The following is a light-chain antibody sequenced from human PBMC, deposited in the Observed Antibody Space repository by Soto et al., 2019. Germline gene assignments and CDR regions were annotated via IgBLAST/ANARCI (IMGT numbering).Light chain of an antibody. CDR2: SNN. CDR1: SSNIGRDT. V-gene: IGLV1-44*01. CDR3: AVWDDSLKGLWV. J-gene: IGLJ3*02. Sequence: QPVLTQPPSASGTPGQRVIISCSGSSSNIGRDTVNWYRQFPGTAPKLLIYSNNQRPSGVPDRFSGSKSGTSASLAISGLQSEDEADYYCAVWDDSLKGLWVFGGGTKLTVL.